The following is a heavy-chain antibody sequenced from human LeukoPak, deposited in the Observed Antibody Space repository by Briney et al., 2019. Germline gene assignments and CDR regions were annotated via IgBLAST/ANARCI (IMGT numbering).Heavy chain of an antibody. Sequence: GRSLSLSCAASGFTFNTYGMHWVRQAPGKGLEWVAVISYDGSNKYYVDSVKGRFTISRDNSKNTLYLQMNSLRAEDTAVYYCAKEIRWRFDYWGQGTLVTVSS. V-gene: IGHV3-30*18. CDR2: ISYDGSNK. CDR3: AKEIRWRFDY. J-gene: IGHJ4*02. D-gene: IGHD3-3*01. CDR1: GFTFNTYG.